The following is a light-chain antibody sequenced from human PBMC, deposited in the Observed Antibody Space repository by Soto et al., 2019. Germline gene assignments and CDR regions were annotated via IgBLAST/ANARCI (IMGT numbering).Light chain of an antibody. CDR1: QSVSSTY. CDR3: QQYGSSPRT. V-gene: IGKV3-20*01. Sequence: EIVLTHSPGTLSLSPGERATLSCRASQSVSSTYLAWYQQKPGQAPRLLIYGASSRATGIPARFSGSGSGTDFTLTISRLEPEDFAVYYCQQYGSSPRTFGQGTKVDIK. J-gene: IGKJ1*01. CDR2: GAS.